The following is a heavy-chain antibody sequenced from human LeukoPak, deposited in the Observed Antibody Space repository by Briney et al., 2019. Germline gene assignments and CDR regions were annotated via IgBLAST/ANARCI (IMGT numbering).Heavy chain of an antibody. CDR1: GYTFTNFY. D-gene: IGHD6-6*01. V-gene: IGHV1-46*01. J-gene: IGHJ4*02. CDR2: INPSGANT. CDR3: ARTAARRFDY. Sequence: ASVKVSCKTSGYTFTNFYMHWVRQAPGQGLEWMGIINPSGANTGYAQKFQGRVTMTRDTSTSTVYMELSSLRSQDTAVYYCARTAARRFDYWGQGTLVTVSS.